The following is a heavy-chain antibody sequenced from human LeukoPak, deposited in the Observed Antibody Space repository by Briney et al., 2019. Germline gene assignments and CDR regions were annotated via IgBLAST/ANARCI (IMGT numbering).Heavy chain of an antibody. J-gene: IGHJ4*02. CDR1: GFTFSSVW. CDR3: VRSAFHAGSGNYYDY. V-gene: IGHV3-7*01. CDR2: IRQDGSDK. Sequence: GGSLRLSCAASGFTFSSVWMTWVRQAPGKGLKWVADIRQDGSDKYYADSVKGRFTISRDNAENTLYLQMNSLRVEDTAVYYCVRSAFHAGSGNYYDYWGQGTLVTVSS. D-gene: IGHD3-22*01.